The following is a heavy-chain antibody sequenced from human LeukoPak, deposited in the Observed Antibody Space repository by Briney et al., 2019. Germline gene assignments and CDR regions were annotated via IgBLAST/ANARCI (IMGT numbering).Heavy chain of an antibody. Sequence: SETLSFTCTVSAGSISSTSYYWGWIRQPPGEGLEWIGRIYYSGSTYYNPSLKSRVTISEHTSKNQFSLKLSSVTAADTGVYYCARARSGLDYWGQGTLVTVSS. CDR3: ARARSGLDY. D-gene: IGHD2-15*01. CDR2: IYYSGST. CDR1: AGSISSTSYY. J-gene: IGHJ4*02. V-gene: IGHV4-39*01.